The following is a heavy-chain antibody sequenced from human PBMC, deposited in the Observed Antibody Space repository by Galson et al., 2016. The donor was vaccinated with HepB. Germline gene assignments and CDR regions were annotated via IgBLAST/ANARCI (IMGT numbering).Heavy chain of an antibody. J-gene: IGHJ3*01. V-gene: IGHV2-5*02. D-gene: IGHD2-2*01. Sequence: PALVKPTQTLTLTCTFSGFSLSTVGVAVGWIRQPPGKAPEWLGHVYWDNDTRYSASLKNRISITWDSPKDQVVLAMTNMDPVDTGTYFCAHRRPADLTVVPAAVDAFDVWGQGTWVTVSS. CDR2: VYWDNDT. CDR3: AHRRPADLTVVPAAVDAFDV. CDR1: GFSLSTVGVA.